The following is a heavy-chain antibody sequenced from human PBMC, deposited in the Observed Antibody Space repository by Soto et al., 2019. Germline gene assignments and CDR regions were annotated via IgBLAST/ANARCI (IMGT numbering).Heavy chain of an antibody. V-gene: IGHV1-69*13. CDR2: IIPIFGTA. D-gene: IGHD2-2*01. CDR1: GGTFSSYA. Sequence: SVKVSCKASGGTFSSYAISWVRQAPGQGLEWMGGIIPIFGTANYAQKFQGRVTITADESTSTAYMELSSLRSEDTAVYYCARGPVVPAAMSDLGVYYHYYGMDVWGQGTTVTVSS. CDR3: ARGPVVPAAMSDLGVYYHYYGMDV. J-gene: IGHJ6*02.